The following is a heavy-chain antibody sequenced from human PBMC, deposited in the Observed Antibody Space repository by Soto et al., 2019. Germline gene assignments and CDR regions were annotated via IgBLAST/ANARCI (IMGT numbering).Heavy chain of an antibody. V-gene: IGHV4-61*08. CDR2: IYYSGGT. D-gene: IGHD1-26*01. J-gene: IGHJ4*02. Sequence: SETLSLTCTVSGGSVSRDVYYWSWIRQPPGKGLEWIGNIYYSGGTKYHPSLRSRVTISIDTSKNQFSLKLSSMTGADTAMYYCARGRPWELYDYWGQGALVTVSS. CDR3: ARGRPWELYDY. CDR1: GGSVSRDVYY.